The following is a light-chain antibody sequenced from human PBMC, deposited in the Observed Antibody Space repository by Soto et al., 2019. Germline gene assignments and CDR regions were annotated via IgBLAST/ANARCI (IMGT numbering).Light chain of an antibody. CDR1: QSVLNSSNNKNC. J-gene: IGKJ2*01. V-gene: IGKV4-1*01. CDR2: WAS. CDR3: HQYFSPPYT. Sequence: DIVMTQSPDSLAVSLGERATINCKSSQSVLNSSNNKNCLAWYQQKPGQPPQLFMYWASTRKSVVTDRFSGGGCAKDFTMTVSSLKGEYVAVYCSHQYFSPPYTFGQGAKLEIK.